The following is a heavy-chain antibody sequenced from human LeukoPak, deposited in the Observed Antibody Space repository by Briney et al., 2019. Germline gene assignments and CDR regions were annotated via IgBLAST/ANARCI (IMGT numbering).Heavy chain of an antibody. Sequence: SETLSLTCTVSGEFISGFYWTWIRQPPGKGLEWIGYIYYSGSTNYNPSLKSRVTISVDTSKNQFSLKLSSVTAADTAVYYCACLTTADAFDIWGQGTMVTVSS. J-gene: IGHJ3*02. CDR3: ACLTTADAFDI. V-gene: IGHV4-59*01. D-gene: IGHD3-22*01. CDR2: IYYSGST. CDR1: GEFISGFY.